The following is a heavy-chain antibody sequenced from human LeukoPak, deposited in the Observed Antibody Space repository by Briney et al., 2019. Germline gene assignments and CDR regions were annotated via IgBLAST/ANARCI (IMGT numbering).Heavy chain of an antibody. J-gene: IGHJ4*02. V-gene: IGHV1-69*02. CDR1: GVTFSSYT. CDR2: IIPSLGIA. Sequence: GSSVKVSCTASGVTFSSYTINWVRQAPGQGLEWMGRIIPSLGIANYAQKFQGRFTITADKSTNTAYMALSSLRSEDTAVYYCALNCGGDCNPGTSTDYWGQGTLVTVSS. CDR3: ALNCGGDCNPGTSTDY. D-gene: IGHD2-21*02.